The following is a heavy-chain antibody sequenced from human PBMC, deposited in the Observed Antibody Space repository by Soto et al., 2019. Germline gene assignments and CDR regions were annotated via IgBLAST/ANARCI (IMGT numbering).Heavy chain of an antibody. CDR1: GGTFSSYA. CDR3: ARTRYYYDSSGYPEYHYYFDY. CDR2: IIPIFGTA. Sequence: ASVKVSCKASGGTFSSYAISWVRQAPGQGLEWMGGIIPIFGTANYAQKFQGRVTITADESTSTAYMELSSLRSEDTAVYYCARTRYYYDSSGYPEYHYYFDYWGQGTLVTVSS. D-gene: IGHD3-22*01. J-gene: IGHJ4*02. V-gene: IGHV1-69*13.